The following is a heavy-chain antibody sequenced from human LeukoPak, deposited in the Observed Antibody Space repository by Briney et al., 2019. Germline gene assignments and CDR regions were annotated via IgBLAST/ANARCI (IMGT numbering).Heavy chain of an antibody. CDR3: AREITVTRPFDY. V-gene: IGHV4-4*07. J-gene: IGHJ4*02. Sequence: SETMSLTCTVSNGSISIYYWSWVRQPAGKGLEWIGRISASGSTNYNPSLKSRVTMSVDTSKNQFSLKLSSVTAADTAVYYCAREITVTRPFDYWGQGTLVTVSS. CDR1: NGSISIYY. CDR2: ISASGST. D-gene: IGHD4-17*01.